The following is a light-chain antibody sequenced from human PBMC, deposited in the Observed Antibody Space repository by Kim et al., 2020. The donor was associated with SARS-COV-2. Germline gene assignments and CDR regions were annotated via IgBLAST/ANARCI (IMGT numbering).Light chain of an antibody. CDR3: YSIDSSRNAV. CDR2: EDT. Sequence: VSPGKTARITCSGDALPKKFAYWYQQKSGQAPVLVIYEDTKRPSGIPKRFSGSTSGTMATLTVSGAQVEDEADYYCYSIDSSRNAVFGGGTQLTVL. V-gene: IGLV3-10*01. J-gene: IGLJ2*01. CDR1: ALPKKF.